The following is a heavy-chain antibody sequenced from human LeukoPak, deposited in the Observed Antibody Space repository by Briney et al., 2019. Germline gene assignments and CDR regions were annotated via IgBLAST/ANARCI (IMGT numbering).Heavy chain of an antibody. CDR2: INPNTGDT. CDR3: AREESFSGGSRSLDY. V-gene: IGHV1-2*02. J-gene: IGHJ4*02. Sequence: ASVKVSCKASGYTFTGYYIHWVRQAPGQGLEWMAWINPNTGDTNYAQRFQGRVTMTRDTSVNTAYMELSRLRSDDTAVYFCAREESFSGGSRSLDYWGQGTLVTVSS. CDR1: GYTFTGYY. D-gene: IGHD2-15*01.